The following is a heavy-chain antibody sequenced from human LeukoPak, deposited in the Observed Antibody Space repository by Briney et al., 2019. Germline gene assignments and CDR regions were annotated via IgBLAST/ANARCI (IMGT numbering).Heavy chain of an antibody. J-gene: IGHJ4*02. CDR3: ARGAMVRGVIIMDY. Sequence: ASVKVSCKASGGTFSSYAISWVRQAPGQGLEWMERIIPILGIANYAQKFQGRATITADKSTSTAYMELSSLRSEDTAVYYCARGAMVRGVIIMDYWGQGTLVTVSS. V-gene: IGHV1-69*04. D-gene: IGHD3-10*01. CDR1: GGTFSSYA. CDR2: IIPILGIA.